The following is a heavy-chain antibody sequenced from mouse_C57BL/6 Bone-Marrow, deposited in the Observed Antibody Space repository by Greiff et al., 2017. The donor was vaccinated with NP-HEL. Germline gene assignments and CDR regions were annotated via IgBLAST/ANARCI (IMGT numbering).Heavy chain of an antibody. CDR3: ARLGRDYAMDY. J-gene: IGHJ4*01. CDR2: ISNLAYSI. V-gene: IGHV5-15*01. Sequence: EVQRVESGGGLVQPGGSLKLSCAASGFTFSDYGMAWVRQAPRKGPEWVAFISNLAYSISYADTVTGRFTISRANAKNTLYLEMSSLRSEDTAMYYCARLGRDYAMDYWGQGTSVTVSS. CDR1: GFTFSDYG.